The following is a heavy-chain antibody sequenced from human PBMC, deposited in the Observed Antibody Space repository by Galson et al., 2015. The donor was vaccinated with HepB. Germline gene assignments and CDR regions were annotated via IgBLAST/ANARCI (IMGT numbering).Heavy chain of an antibody. V-gene: IGHV2-70*11. CDR1: GFSLSTSGMC. CDR2: IDWDDDK. CDR3: ARTRYSIGRYYYYMDV. D-gene: IGHD6-25*01. Sequence: PALVKPTQTLTLTCTFSGFSLSTSGMCVSWIRQPPGKALEWLARIDWDDDKYYSTSLKTRLTISKDTSKNQVVLTMTNMDPVDTAAYYCARTRYSIGRYYYYMDVWGKGTTVTVSS. J-gene: IGHJ6*03.